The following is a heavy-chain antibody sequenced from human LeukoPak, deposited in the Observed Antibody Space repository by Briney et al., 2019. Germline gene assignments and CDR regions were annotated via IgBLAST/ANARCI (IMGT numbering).Heavy chain of an antibody. Sequence: SETLSLTCTVSGGSISSSSYYWGWIRQPPGKGLEWIGSIYYSGSTYYNPSLKSRVSISVDTSKNQFSLKLSSVTAADTAVYYCAIRFLEWFPFDYWGQGTLVTVSS. CDR2: IYYSGST. CDR3: AIRFLEWFPFDY. V-gene: IGHV4-39*01. J-gene: IGHJ4*02. CDR1: GGSISSSSYY. D-gene: IGHD3-3*01.